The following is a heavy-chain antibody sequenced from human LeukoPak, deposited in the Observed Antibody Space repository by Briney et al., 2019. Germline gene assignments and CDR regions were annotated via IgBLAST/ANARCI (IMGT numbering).Heavy chain of an antibody. CDR1: GYTFTSYW. V-gene: IGHV5-51*01. Sequence: GESLKISCKTSGYTFTSYWIGWVRQMPGKGLEWMGIIYPGDSHTSYSPSFQGQVTISADKSITTAYLQWSSLKASDTAMYYCARQANRILVGATSGIWFQHWGQGTLVTVSS. J-gene: IGHJ1*01. CDR3: ARQANRILVGATSGIWFQH. D-gene: IGHD1-26*01. CDR2: IYPGDSHT.